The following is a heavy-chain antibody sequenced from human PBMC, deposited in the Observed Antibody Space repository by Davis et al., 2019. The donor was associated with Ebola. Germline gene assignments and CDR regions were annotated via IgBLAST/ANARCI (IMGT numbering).Heavy chain of an antibody. D-gene: IGHD2-21*01. Sequence: SETLSLTCTVSGASISDSNYFWAWIRQPPGKGLEWIGSVFYSGTPYYNPFLKSRVTMSVDTSKNQFSVRLSSLTAADTGFYYCAREETRGSIAGWFDPWGQGTLATVSS. V-gene: IGHV4-39*02. CDR1: GASISDSNYF. J-gene: IGHJ5*02. CDR3: AREETRGSIAGWFDP. CDR2: VFYSGTP.